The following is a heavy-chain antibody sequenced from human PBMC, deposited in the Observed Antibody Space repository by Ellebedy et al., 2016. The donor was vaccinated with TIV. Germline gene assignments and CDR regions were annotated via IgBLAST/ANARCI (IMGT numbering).Heavy chain of an antibody. Sequence: AASVKVSCKASGYTFSSYFMHWVRQAPGQGLEWMGIINPSGGSTTYAQSLQGRVTMTRDTSTTTVYMELSSLTSEDTAVYYCARSRSSGGLHTPDYWGQGALVIVSS. V-gene: IGHV1-46*04. CDR2: INPSGGST. CDR3: ARSRSSGGLHTPDY. J-gene: IGHJ4*02. CDR1: GYTFSSYF. D-gene: IGHD6-19*01.